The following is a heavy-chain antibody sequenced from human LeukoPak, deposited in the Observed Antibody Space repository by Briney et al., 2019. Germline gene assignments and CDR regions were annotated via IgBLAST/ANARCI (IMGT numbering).Heavy chain of an antibody. CDR1: GFTFSSYA. Sequence: GGSLRLSCAASGFTFSSYAMSWIRQAPGKGLEWVSYISSSGSTIYYADSVKGRFTISRDNAKNSLYLQMNSLRAEDTAVYYCARTIVVVPAAMFKEYYYYMDVWGKGTTVTVSS. CDR3: ARTIVVVPAAMFKEYYYYMDV. J-gene: IGHJ6*03. CDR2: ISSSGSTI. V-gene: IGHV3-11*04. D-gene: IGHD2-2*01.